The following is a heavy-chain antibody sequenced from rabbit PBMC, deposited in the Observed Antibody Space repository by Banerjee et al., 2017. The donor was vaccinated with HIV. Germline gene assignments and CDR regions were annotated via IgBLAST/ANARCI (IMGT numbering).Heavy chain of an antibody. V-gene: IGHV1S47*01. J-gene: IGHJ4*01. CDR2: IYTDDGST. CDR1: GFDFSSNA. Sequence: QEQLVESGGGLVQPEGSLTLTCKASGFDFSSNAMCWVRQAPGKGPEWIGCIYTDDGSTYYASWVNGRFTISRSTSLNTVTLQMTSLTAADTASYFCARDLAGVIGWNFGLWGPGTLVTVS. CDR3: ARDLAGVIGWNFGL. D-gene: IGHD4-1*01.